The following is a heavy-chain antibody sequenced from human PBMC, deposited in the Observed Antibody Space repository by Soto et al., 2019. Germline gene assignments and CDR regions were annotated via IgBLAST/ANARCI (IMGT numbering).Heavy chain of an antibody. J-gene: IGHJ6*02. V-gene: IGHV1-18*01. D-gene: IGHD6-13*01. CDR3: AAASSTAEDYYAMDV. Sequence: GASVKVSCKASGYTLTSYGISWLRQAPGQGLEWMGWISAYNGNTNYAQKLQGRVTMTTDTSTSTAYMELRSLRSDDTAVYYCAAASSTAEDYYAMDVGGPGTTVAACS. CDR1: GYTLTSYG. CDR2: ISAYNGNT.